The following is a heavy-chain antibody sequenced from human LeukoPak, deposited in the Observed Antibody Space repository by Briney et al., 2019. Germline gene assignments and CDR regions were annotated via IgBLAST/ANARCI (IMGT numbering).Heavy chain of an antibody. CDR3: ARLDTFANV. CDR1: GFTFISYW. J-gene: IGHJ6*02. CDR2: IKQDGSEK. Sequence: GGSLRLSCAASGFTFISYWMSWVRQARGKGLEWVAHIKQDGSEKYYVDSVKGRFTISRDNDKNSLYLQMNSLRAEDTAVYYCARLDTFANVWDQGTTVTVSS. V-gene: IGHV3-7*01. D-gene: IGHD2/OR15-2a*01.